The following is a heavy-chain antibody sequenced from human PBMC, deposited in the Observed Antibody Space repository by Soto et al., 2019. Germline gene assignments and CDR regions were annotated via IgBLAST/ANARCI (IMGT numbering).Heavy chain of an antibody. CDR3: AKDPLMYGSGEYYFDY. D-gene: IGHD3-10*01. V-gene: IGHV3-23*01. CDR2: ISGSGGST. CDR1: GFTFSSYA. J-gene: IGHJ4*02. Sequence: GGSLRLSCAASGFTFSSYAMSWVRQAPGKGLEWVSAISGSGGSTYYADSVKGRFTISRDNSKNTLYLQMNSLRAEDTAVYYCAKDPLMYGSGEYYFDYWGQGTLVTVSS.